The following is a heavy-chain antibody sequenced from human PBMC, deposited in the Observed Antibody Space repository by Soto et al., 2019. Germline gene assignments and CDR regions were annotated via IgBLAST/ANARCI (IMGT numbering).Heavy chain of an antibody. V-gene: IGHV3-23*01. CDR1: GFTFSSYA. Sequence: PGWSLRLSCAASGFTFSSYAMSWVRQGPGKGLEWVSAISDSAINTYYADSVKGRFIISRDNSKNTLYLQMSSLRAEDTARYYCANWGNEWGYDYYGMNVWGQGTTVTVS. D-gene: IGHD7-27*01. CDR2: ISDSAINT. J-gene: IGHJ6*02. CDR3: ANWGNEWGYDYYGMNV.